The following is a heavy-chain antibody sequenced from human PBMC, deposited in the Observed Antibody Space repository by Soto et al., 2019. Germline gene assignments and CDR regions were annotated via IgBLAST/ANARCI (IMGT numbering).Heavy chain of an antibody. CDR1: GYTFTSYT. CDR2: INAGNGNT. J-gene: IGHJ4*02. CDR3: ARDCYYGSGSYNYFDD. D-gene: IGHD3-10*01. Sequence: ASVKVSCKASGYTFTSYTMHWVRQAPGQRLEWMGWINAGNGNTKYSQKFQGRVTITRDTSASTAYMELSSLRSEDTAVYYCARDCYYGSGSYNYFDDWGKGALVTVSS. V-gene: IGHV1-3*01.